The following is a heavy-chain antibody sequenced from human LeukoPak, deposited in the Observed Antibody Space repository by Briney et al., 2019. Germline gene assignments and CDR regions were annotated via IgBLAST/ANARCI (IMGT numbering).Heavy chain of an antibody. J-gene: IGHJ4*02. D-gene: IGHD2-2*01. CDR1: GYTFTGYY. CDR2: INPNRGGT. CDR3: ARDRPTFRYCSSTSCPIRYDY. Sequence: ASVKVSCKASGYTFTGYYMHWVRQAPGQGLEWMGWINPNRGGTNYAQKFQGRVTMTRDTSTSTAYMELRSLRSDDTAVYYCARDRPTFRYCSSTSCPIRYDYWGQGTLVTVSS. V-gene: IGHV1-2*02.